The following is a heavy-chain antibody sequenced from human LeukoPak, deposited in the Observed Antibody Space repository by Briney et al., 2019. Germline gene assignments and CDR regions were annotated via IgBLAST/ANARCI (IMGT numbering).Heavy chain of an antibody. CDR3: AGHVSAAAGGR. J-gene: IGHJ4*02. Sequence: PSQTLSLTCTVSGGSINSAGYYWSWIRQPAGKGLEWIGRIYPSGSTNYNPSLKSRVTISLDTSKNQFSLKLNSMTAADTAVYYCAGHVSAAAGGRWGQGTLVTVSS. CDR2: IYPSGST. CDR1: GGSINSAGYY. V-gene: IGHV4-61*02. D-gene: IGHD6-13*01.